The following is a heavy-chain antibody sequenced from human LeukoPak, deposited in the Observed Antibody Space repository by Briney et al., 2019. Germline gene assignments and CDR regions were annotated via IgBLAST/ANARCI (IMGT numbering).Heavy chain of an antibody. J-gene: IGHJ3*02. V-gene: IGHV4-34*01. CDR3: ARDLAVAGTGAFDI. CDR2: INHSGST. CDR1: GGSFNGYY. D-gene: IGHD6-19*01. Sequence: PSETLSLTCAVYGGSFNGYYWSWIRQPPGKGLEWIGEINHSGSTNYNPSLKSRVTISVDTSKNQFSLKLSSVTAADTAVYYCARDLAVAGTGAFDIWGQGTMVTVSS.